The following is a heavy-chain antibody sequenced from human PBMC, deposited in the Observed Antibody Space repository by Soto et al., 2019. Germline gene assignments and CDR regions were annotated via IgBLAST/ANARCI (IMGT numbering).Heavy chain of an antibody. CDR2: INSDGSST. CDR1: GFTFSSYW. Sequence: GGSLRLSCAASGFTFSSYWMHWVRQAPGKGLVWVSRINSDGSSTSYADSVKGRFTISRDNAKNTLYLQMNSLRAEDTAVYYCARIHYDILTGPDYWGQGTLVTVSS. D-gene: IGHD3-9*01. J-gene: IGHJ4*02. CDR3: ARIHYDILTGPDY. V-gene: IGHV3-74*01.